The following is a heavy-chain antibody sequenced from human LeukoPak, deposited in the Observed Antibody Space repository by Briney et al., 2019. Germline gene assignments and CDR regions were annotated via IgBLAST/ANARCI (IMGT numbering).Heavy chain of an antibody. V-gene: IGHV3-48*02. CDR2: ITASGTAM. J-gene: IGHJ4*02. D-gene: IGHD1-26*01. CDR3: ASSGSYRFDY. CDR1: GFTFSSYS. Sequence: GGSLRLSCAASGFTFSSYSMNWVRQAPGKGLEWVSHITASGTAMFYADSVKGRFTISRDNAKNSLYLQMNSLRDEDMAVYYCASSGSYRFDYWGQGTLVTVSS.